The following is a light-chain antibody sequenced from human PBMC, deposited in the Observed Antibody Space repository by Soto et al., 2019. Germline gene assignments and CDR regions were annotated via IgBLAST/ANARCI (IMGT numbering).Light chain of an antibody. J-gene: IGKJ4*01. CDR1: QTISNF. CDR2: TAS. CDR3: QQSYSAPLT. V-gene: IGKV1-39*01. Sequence: DLQMTQSPSSLSASVGDRVTITCRASQTISNFLNWYQQKPGKAPHLLIYTASSLQSGVPSRFGGSGSGTDFTLTINTLQPEDFGTYYCQQSYSAPLTFGGGTRVEI.